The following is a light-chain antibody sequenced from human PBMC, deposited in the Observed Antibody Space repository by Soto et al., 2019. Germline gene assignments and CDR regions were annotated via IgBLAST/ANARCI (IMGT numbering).Light chain of an antibody. CDR1: QSVSSN. V-gene: IGKV3-15*01. J-gene: IGKJ4*01. CDR2: GAS. Sequence: IVMTQSPATLSVSPWERATLSCRASQSVSSNLAWYQQKPGQAPRLLIYGASTRATGIPARISGSGSGTEFTLTISSLEPEDFAVYYCQQRSSWPLTFGGGTKVDIK. CDR3: QQRSSWPLT.